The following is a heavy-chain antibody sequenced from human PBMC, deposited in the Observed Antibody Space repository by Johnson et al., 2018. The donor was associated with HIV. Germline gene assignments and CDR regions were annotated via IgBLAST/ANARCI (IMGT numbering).Heavy chain of an antibody. Sequence: QLVESGGGLVQPGRSLRVSCAASGFIFEDYAMHWVRQAPGKGLEWVSGISWNSGTKGYADSVKGRFSISRDNGKNSLYLQMSSLRPEDTAFYFCAKVDRRGGAFDIWGQGTMVTVSS. CDR1: GFIFEDYA. J-gene: IGHJ3*02. V-gene: IGHV3-9*01. CDR2: ISWNSGTK. CDR3: AKVDRRGGAFDI. D-gene: IGHD3-10*01.